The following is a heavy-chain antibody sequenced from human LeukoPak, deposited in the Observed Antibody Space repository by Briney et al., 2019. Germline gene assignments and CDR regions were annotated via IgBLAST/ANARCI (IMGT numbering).Heavy chain of an antibody. D-gene: IGHD3-10*01. V-gene: IGHV1-2*02. J-gene: IGHJ5*02. Sequence: ASVKVSCKASGYTFTGYYMHWVRQAPGQGLEWMGWINPNSGGTNYAQKFQGRVTMTRDTSISTAYMELSRLRSDDTAVYYCAREMVRGVIITENWFDPWGQGTLVTVSS. CDR1: GYTFTGYY. CDR2: INPNSGGT. CDR3: AREMVRGVIITENWFDP.